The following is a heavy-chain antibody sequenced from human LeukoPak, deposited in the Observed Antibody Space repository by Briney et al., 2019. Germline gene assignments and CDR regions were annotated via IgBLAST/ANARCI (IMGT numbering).Heavy chain of an antibody. CDR3: ARVPSSSYSSNWYTPSD. Sequence: PGGSLRLSCAASGFTFSSYWMHWVRRAPGKGLVWVSRIDSDGSSTGYADSVKGRFTISRDNAKNTLYLQMNSLRAEDTAVYYCARVPSSSYSSNWYTPSDWGQGTLVTVSS. V-gene: IGHV3-74*01. J-gene: IGHJ4*02. CDR2: IDSDGSST. CDR1: GFTFSSYW. D-gene: IGHD6-13*01.